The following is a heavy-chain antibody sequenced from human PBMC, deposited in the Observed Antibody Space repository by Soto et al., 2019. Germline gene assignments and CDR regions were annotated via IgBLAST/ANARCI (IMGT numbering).Heavy chain of an antibody. CDR3: ARQPHSIAVAGDYFDY. CDR1: GGSISSSSYY. CDR2: IYYSGST. J-gene: IGHJ4*02. D-gene: IGHD6-19*01. Sequence: SETLSLTCTVSGGSISSSSYYWGWIRQPPGKGLEWIGSIYYSGSTYHNPSLKSRVTISVDTSKNQFSLKLSSVTAADTAVYYCARQPHSIAVAGDYFDYWGQGTLVTVSS. V-gene: IGHV4-39*01.